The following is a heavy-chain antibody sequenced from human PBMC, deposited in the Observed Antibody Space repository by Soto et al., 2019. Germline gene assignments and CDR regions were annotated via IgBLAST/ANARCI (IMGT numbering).Heavy chain of an antibody. J-gene: IGHJ4*02. CDR2: MQPSSGRT. D-gene: IGHD1-26*01. CDR1: GYSFTGLD. V-gene: IGHV1-8*01. Sequence: GASVKVSCKASGYSFTGLDINWVRQTTGQGLEWMGWMQPSSGRTGYAQKFQGRVTMTRDTSINTAYMELSSLTSDDTAFYYCARGVPAGVEYLGKGTLGTFCS. CDR3: ARGVPAGVEY.